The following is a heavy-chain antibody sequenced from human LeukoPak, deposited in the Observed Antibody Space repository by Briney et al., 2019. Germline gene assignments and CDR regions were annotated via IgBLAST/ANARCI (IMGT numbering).Heavy chain of an antibody. J-gene: IGHJ4*02. CDR1: GFTFSSYA. V-gene: IGHV3-23*01. CDR3: AKSGSGWYYFDY. CDR2: ISGSGGST. Sequence: GGSLRLSCAASGFTFSSYAMSWVRQAPGKGLEWVSAISGSGGSTYYADSVKGRFTISRVNSKNTLYLQMNSLRAEDTAVYYCAKSGSGWYYFDYWGQGTLVTVSS. D-gene: IGHD6-19*01.